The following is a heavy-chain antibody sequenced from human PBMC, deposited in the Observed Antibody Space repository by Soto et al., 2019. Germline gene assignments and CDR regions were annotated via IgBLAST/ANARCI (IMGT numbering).Heavy chain of an antibody. J-gene: IGHJ4*02. D-gene: IGHD6-13*01. CDR2: IYYSGST. V-gene: IGHV4-59*08. CDR3: ARHHPGIRIAAAESQLDY. Sequence: SETLSLTCTVSGGSISSYYWSWIRQPPGKGLEWIGYIYYSGSTNYNPSLKSRVTISVDTSKNQFSLKLSSVTAADTAVYYCARHHPGIRIAAAESQLDYWGQGTLVTVSS. CDR1: GGSISSYY.